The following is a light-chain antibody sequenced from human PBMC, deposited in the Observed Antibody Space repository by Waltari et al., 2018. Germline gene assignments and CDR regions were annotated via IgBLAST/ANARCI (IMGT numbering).Light chain of an antibody. CDR1: GGPSSNV. CDR2: VNSDGSH. V-gene: IGLV4-69*01. Sequence: QLVLTQSPSASASLGASVKPTCTLSGGPSSNVIARLQQQPEKGPRYLLKVNSDGSHSKGDKIPDRFSGSSSGAEHYLTISSLQSEDEADYYCQTGGHGTWVFGGGTKLTVL. CDR3: QTGGHGTWV. J-gene: IGLJ3*02.